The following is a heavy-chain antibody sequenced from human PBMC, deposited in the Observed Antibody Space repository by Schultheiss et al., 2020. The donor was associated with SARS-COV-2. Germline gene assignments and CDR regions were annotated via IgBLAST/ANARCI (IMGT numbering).Heavy chain of an antibody. Sequence: GGSLRLSCAASGFTFSSYGMHWVRQAPGKGLEWVAVISYDGSNKYYADSVKGRFTISRDNSKNTLYLQMNSLRVEDTAVSYCARDLSVVVPAAMAYYYYYYGMDVWGQGTTVTVSS. CDR2: ISYDGSNK. J-gene: IGHJ6*02. CDR3: ARDLSVVVPAAMAYYYYYYGMDV. CDR1: GFTFSSYG. D-gene: IGHD2-2*01. V-gene: IGHV3-30*03.